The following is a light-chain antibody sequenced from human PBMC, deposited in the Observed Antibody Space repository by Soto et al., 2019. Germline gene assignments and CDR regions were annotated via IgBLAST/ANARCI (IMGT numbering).Light chain of an antibody. CDR3: SSYAGIHIV. Sequence: QSVLPKPASVYGSPGQSITISCTGTSSDVGGYNFVSWYQQHPGKAPKLMIYDVSKRPSGVPDRFSGSKSGNTASLTVSGLQAEDEADYYCSSYAGIHIVFGTGTKVTVL. J-gene: IGLJ1*01. V-gene: IGLV2-8*01. CDR2: DVS. CDR1: SSDVGGYNF.